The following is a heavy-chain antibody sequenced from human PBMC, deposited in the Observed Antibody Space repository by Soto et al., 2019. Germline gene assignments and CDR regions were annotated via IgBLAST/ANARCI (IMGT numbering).Heavy chain of an antibody. CDR3: ARDYDSSGYTPALFDY. Sequence: GGSLRLSCAASGFTFSSYAMHWVRQAPGKGLEWVAVISYDGSNKYYADSVKGRFTISRDNSKNTLYLQMNSLRAEDTAVYYCARDYDSSGYTPALFDYWGQGTLVTVS. CDR2: ISYDGSNK. CDR1: GFTFSSYA. V-gene: IGHV3-30-3*01. J-gene: IGHJ4*02. D-gene: IGHD3-22*01.